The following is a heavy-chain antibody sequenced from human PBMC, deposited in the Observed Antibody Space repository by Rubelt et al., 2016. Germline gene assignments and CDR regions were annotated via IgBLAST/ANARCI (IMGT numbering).Heavy chain of an antibody. CDR2: ISDGDSST. Sequence: LDSGGGWVQPGRSLRLSCEASGFTFSSYAISWVRQAPRKGPEWISSISDGDSSTKYADSVKGRFTISRDNSKNTLYLQMSSLRAEDAAVYYCAKDISEVIDFWSANDNWGQGTLVTVSS. CDR3: AKDISEVIDFWSANDN. J-gene: IGHJ4*02. D-gene: IGHD3-3*01. CDR1: GFTFSSYA. V-gene: IGHV3-23*01.